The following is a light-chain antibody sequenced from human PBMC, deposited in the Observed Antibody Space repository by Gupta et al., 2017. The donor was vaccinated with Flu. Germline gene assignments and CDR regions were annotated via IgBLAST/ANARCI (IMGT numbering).Light chain of an antibody. V-gene: IGLV2-11*01. Sequence: QSALTPSRRVSASPGQSVHLSCPGPSSDVGGHNYVSWYQPHPDKAPRLIIFDVRKRPSGVPDRFSGSKSGNTASLTISGLQAEDEADYYCSSYAGSHSLLFGGGTKLTVL. J-gene: IGLJ2*01. CDR1: SSDVGGHNY. CDR3: SSYAGSHSLL. CDR2: DVR.